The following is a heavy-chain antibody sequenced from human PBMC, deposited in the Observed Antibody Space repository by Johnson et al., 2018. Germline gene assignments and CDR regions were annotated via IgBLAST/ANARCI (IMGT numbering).Heavy chain of an antibody. CDR1: GGSFSGYY. J-gene: IGHJ3*02. CDR3: ARGREYTYGYDAFDI. CDR2: INHSGST. D-gene: IGHD5-18*01. Sequence: QVQLQQWGAGLLKPSETLSLTCAVYGGSFSGYYWSWIRQPPGKGLEWIGEINHSGSTNYNPSPKSRVTISVDTSKNQLSLKLSSVTAADTALYYCARGREYTYGYDAFDIWGQGTMVTVSS. V-gene: IGHV4-34*01.